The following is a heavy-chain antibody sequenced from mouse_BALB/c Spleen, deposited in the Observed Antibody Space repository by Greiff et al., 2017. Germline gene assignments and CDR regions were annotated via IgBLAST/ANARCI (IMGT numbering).Heavy chain of an antibody. Sequence: EVQLQQSGPELVKPGASVKMSCKASGYTFTSYVMHWVKQKPGQGLEWIGYINPYNDGTKYNEKFKGKATLTSDKSSSTAYMELSSLTSEDSAVYYCARDGNGWGAWFAYWGQGTLVTVSA. CDR2: INPYNDGT. D-gene: IGHD2-1*01. CDR1: GYTFTSYV. V-gene: IGHV1-14*01. CDR3: ARDGNGWGAWFAY. J-gene: IGHJ3*01.